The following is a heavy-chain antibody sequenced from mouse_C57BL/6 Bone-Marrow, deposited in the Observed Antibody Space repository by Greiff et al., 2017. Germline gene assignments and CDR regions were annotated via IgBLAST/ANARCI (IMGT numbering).Heavy chain of an antibody. D-gene: IGHD2-4*01. CDR2: IYPGGGYT. CDR1: GYTFTNYW. CDR3: ARSGDYRWFAY. Sequence: QVQLKQSGAELVRPGTSVKMSCKASGYTFTNYWIGWAKQRPGHGLEWIGDIYPGGGYTNYNEKFKGKATLTADKSASTAYMQFSSLTSEDSAIYYRARSGDYRWFAYWGQGTLVTVSA. J-gene: IGHJ3*01. V-gene: IGHV1-63*01.